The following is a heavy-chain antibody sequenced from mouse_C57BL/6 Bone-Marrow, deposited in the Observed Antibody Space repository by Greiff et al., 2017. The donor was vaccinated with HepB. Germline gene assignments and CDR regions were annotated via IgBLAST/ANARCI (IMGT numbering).Heavy chain of an antibody. CDR1: GYTFTSYG. CDR3: ARSVYYDYDKFAY. J-gene: IGHJ3*01. CDR2: IYPRSGNT. V-gene: IGHV1-81*01. Sequence: VQLQQSGAELARPGASVKLSCKASGYTFTSYGISWVKQRTGQGLEWIGEIYPRSGNTYYNEKFKGKATLTADKSSSTAYMELRSLTSEDSAVYFCARSVYYDYDKFAYWGQGTLVTVSA. D-gene: IGHD2-4*01.